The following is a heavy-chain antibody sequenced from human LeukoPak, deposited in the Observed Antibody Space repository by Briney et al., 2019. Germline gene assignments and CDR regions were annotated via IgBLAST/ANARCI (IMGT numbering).Heavy chain of an antibody. Sequence: SETLSLTCAVYGGSFSGYYWSWIRQPPGKGLEWIGEINHSGSTNYNPSLKSRVTISVDTSKNQFSLKLSSVTAADTAVYYCARGGDGYNFYFDYWGQGTLVTVSS. D-gene: IGHD5-24*01. CDR2: INHSGST. J-gene: IGHJ4*02. CDR1: GGSFSGYY. CDR3: ARGGDGYNFYFDY. V-gene: IGHV4-34*01.